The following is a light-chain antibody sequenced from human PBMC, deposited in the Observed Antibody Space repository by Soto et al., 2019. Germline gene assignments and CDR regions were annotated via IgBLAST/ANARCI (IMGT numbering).Light chain of an antibody. V-gene: IGLV2-11*01. CDR2: DVN. J-gene: IGLJ1*01. CDR3: CSYAGGYTFV. CDR1: SNDVGDYDY. Sequence: LTQPRSVSGSPGQSVTNSCTGTSNDVGDYDYVSWYQQYPGKAPKLIIYDVNKRPSGVPDRFSGSKSGNTASLTISALQAEDEADYYCCSYAGGYTFVFGTGTKVTVL.